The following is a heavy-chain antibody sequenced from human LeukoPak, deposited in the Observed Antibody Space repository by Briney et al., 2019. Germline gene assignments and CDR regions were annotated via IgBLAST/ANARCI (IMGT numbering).Heavy chain of an antibody. D-gene: IGHD1-26*01. CDR3: ARDPNYSGSYFHWYFDL. CDR2: INSDGSST. CDR1: GFTFSSYW. J-gene: IGHJ2*01. Sequence: GGSLRLSCAASGFTFSSYWMHWVRQAPGKGLVWVSRINSDGSSTSYADSVKGRFTISRDNAKNSLYLQMNSLRAEDTAVYYCARDPNYSGSYFHWYFDLWGRGTLVTVSS. V-gene: IGHV3-74*01.